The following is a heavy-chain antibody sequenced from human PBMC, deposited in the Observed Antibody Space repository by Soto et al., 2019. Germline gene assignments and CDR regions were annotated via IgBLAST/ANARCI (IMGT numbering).Heavy chain of an antibody. V-gene: IGHV4-34*01. J-gene: IGHJ4*02. CDR1: GGSFSGYY. Sequence: SETLSLTCAVYGGSFSGYYWSWIRQPPGKGLEWIGEINHSGSTNYNPSLKTRVTISLDKSRSQFSLKLNSVTAADSAVYFCARLEGLATISYYFDFWGPGALVTVSS. CDR3: ARLEGLATISYYFDF. D-gene: IGHD3-9*01. CDR2: INHSGST.